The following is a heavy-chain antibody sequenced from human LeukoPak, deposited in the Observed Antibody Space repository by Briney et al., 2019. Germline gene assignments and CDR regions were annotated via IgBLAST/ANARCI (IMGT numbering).Heavy chain of an antibody. CDR3: ARSVSSGWYPDIDY. Sequence: GGSLRPSCAASGFTFSSYEMNWVRQAPGKGLEWVSYISSSGSTIYYADSVKGRFTISRDNAKNSLYLQMNSLRAEDTAVYYCARSVSSGWYPDIDYWGQGTLVTVSS. CDR2: ISSSGSTI. V-gene: IGHV3-48*03. CDR1: GFTFSSYE. J-gene: IGHJ4*02. D-gene: IGHD6-19*01.